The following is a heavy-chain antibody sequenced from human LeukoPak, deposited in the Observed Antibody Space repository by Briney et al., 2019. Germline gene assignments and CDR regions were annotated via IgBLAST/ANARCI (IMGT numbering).Heavy chain of an antibody. Sequence: ASVKVSCKASGGTFSSYAISWVRQAPGQGLEWMGRIIPILGIANYAQKFQGRVTITADKSTSTAYMELSSLRSEDTAVHYCASKVGATFLTNAFDIWGQGTMVTVSS. CDR2: IIPILGIA. V-gene: IGHV1-69*04. D-gene: IGHD1-26*01. J-gene: IGHJ3*02. CDR1: GGTFSSYA. CDR3: ASKVGATFLTNAFDI.